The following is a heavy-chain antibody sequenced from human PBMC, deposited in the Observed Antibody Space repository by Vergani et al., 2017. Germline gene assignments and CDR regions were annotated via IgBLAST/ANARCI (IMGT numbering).Heavy chain of an antibody. CDR1: GGSFSGYY. CDR3: ARGGGNADDAFDI. J-gene: IGHJ3*02. CDR2: INHSGST. V-gene: IGHV4-34*01. D-gene: IGHD4-23*01. Sequence: QVQLQQWGAGLLKPSETLSLTCAVYGGSFSGYYWSWIRQPPGKGLEWIGGINHSGSTNYNPSLKSRVTISVDTSKNQFSLKLSSVTAADTAVHYCARGGGNADDAFDIWGQGTMVTVSS.